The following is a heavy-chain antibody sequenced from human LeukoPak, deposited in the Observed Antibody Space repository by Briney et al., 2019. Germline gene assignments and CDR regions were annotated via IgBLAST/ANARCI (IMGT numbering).Heavy chain of an antibody. CDR3: ARDRSYYFDY. CDR1: GGSTSRYY. CDR2: VYSSGST. J-gene: IGHJ4*02. Sequence: SETLSLTCTVSGGSTSRYYWSWIRQPPGKGLECIGYVYSSGSTNYNPSLKSRVTISIDTSKNQFSLKLSSVTAADTAVYYCARDRSYYFDYWGQGTLVTVSS. V-gene: IGHV4-4*08.